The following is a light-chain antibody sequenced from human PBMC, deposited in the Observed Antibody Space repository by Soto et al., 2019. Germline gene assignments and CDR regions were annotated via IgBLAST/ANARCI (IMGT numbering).Light chain of an antibody. CDR1: QSVSNK. CDR3: HQYDYWPFT. J-gene: IGKJ4*01. CDR2: ATS. Sequence: EIVLTQSPATLSVSPGETASLSFRASQSVSNKLAWFQQKPGQAPRLLMSATSTRATGIPARFSGSGSGTEFTLTVSSLQSEDFALYFCHQYDYWPFTFGGGTKVDIK. V-gene: IGKV3D-15*01.